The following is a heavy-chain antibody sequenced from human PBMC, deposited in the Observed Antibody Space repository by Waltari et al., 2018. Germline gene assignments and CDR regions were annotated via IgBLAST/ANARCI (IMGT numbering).Heavy chain of an antibody. J-gene: IGHJ5*02. CDR3: AGDHGKWPETWVMFDP. CDR2: LNPYGDTN. Sequence: EVQLMESGGRSVQIGGSLTLSCAASGFTFRAYWMHWVRQAPGKGLLWVTPLNPYGDTNAPADSGRGRFTISRDTAKQTLYLQMNSRRADDTAFYSCAGDHGKWPETWVMFDPWGQGTLVTVSS. V-gene: IGHV3-74*01. CDR1: GFTFRAYW. D-gene: IGHD5-12*01.